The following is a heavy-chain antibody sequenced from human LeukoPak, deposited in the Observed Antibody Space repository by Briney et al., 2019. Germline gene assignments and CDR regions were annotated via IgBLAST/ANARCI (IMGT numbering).Heavy chain of an antibody. V-gene: IGHV4-39*01. CDR1: GGSISSSNSY. D-gene: IGHD3/OR15-3a*01. CDR3: ARQTGAGLFNIG. Sequence: SETLSLTCIVSGGSISSSNSYWGWIRQPPGKGLEWIGSIYYSGNTYYNSSLKSRVTISIDTSKNQFSLNLHSVTAADTSTYLCARQTGAGLFNIGGGEGIRVTVYS. J-gene: IGHJ4*02. CDR2: IYYSGNT.